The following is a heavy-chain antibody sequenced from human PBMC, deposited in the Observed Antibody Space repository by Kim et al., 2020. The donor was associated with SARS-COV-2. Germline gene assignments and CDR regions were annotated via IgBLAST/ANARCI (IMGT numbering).Heavy chain of an antibody. CDR3: AKDIWLYSNANYDYGMDV. V-gene: IGHV3-30*02. D-gene: IGHD6-19*01. Sequence: KGRFTICRDNSKNTLDLQMNRLRAEDTAVYYCAKDIWLYSNANYDYGMDVWGQGTPVTVSS. J-gene: IGHJ6*02.